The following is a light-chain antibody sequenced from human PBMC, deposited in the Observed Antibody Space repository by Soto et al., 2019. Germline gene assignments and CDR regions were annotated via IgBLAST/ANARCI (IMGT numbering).Light chain of an antibody. V-gene: IGLV2-14*03. CDR1: SSDVGGYNY. CDR3: SSYTSSGSHV. J-gene: IGLJ1*01. Sequence: QSALTQPASVSGSPGQSITISCTGTSSDVGGYNYVSWFQQHPGKAPKLMIYDVTNRPSGVSNRFSGSKSGNTASLTISGLQAEDEADFYCSSYTSSGSHVFGTGTKRTVL. CDR2: DVT.